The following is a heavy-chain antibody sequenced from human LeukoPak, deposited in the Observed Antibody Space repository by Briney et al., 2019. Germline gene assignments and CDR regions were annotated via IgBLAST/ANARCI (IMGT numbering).Heavy chain of an antibody. D-gene: IGHD2-21*02. J-gene: IGHJ3*02. Sequence: ASVKVSCKASGYTFTSYDINWVRQATGQGREWMGWMNPNSGNTGYAQKFQGRVTMTRNTSISTAYMELSSLRSEDTAVYYCARDVGRAYCGGDCYSGAFDIWGQGTMVTVSS. V-gene: IGHV1-8*01. CDR2: MNPNSGNT. CDR3: ARDVGRAYCGGDCYSGAFDI. CDR1: GYTFTSYD.